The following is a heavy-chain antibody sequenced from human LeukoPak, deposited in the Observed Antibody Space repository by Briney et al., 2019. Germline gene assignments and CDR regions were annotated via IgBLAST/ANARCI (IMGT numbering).Heavy chain of an antibody. D-gene: IGHD5-24*01. CDR2: IYASGST. J-gene: IGHJ4*02. CDR1: GYSISSGSYY. V-gene: IGHV4-61*02. Sequence: SETLSLTCTVSGYSISSGSYYWSWIRQPAGKGLEWIGRIYASGSTNYNPSLKSRVTISVDTSKNQFSLKLSSVTATDTAVYYCAREQRWLQSLDYWGQGTLVTVSS. CDR3: AREQRWLQSLDY.